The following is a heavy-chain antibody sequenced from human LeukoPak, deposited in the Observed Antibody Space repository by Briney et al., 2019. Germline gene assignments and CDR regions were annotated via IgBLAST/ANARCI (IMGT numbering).Heavy chain of an antibody. V-gene: IGHV4-59*05. Sequence: SETLSLTCTVSGGSISDYYWNWIRQPPGKGLEWIGSIYYSGSTYYNPSLKSRVTISVDTSKNQFSLKLSSVTAADTAVYYCATIVGYCSSTSCYIRYYYYYMDVWGKGTTVTVSS. J-gene: IGHJ6*03. CDR3: ATIVGYCSSTSCYIRYYYYYMDV. D-gene: IGHD2-2*02. CDR1: GGSISDYY. CDR2: IYYSGST.